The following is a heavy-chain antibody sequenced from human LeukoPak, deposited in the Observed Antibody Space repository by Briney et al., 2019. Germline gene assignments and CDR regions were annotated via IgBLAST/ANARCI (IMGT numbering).Heavy chain of an antibody. J-gene: IGHJ4*02. Sequence: EASVKVSCKPSGYFFTSYYMHWVRQAPGQGLEWMGVMNPRGGGATYAQNFQGRVTLTSDTSTSTFYMELSSLRSEDTAVYYCARERGYCGAGTCYHFDNWGQGTLVTVSS. CDR1: GYFFTSYY. CDR3: ARERGYCGAGTCYHFDN. V-gene: IGHV1-46*01. D-gene: IGHD2-15*01. CDR2: MNPRGGGA.